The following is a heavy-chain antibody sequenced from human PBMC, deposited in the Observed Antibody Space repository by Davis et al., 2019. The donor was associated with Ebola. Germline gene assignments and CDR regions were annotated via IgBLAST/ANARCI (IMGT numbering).Heavy chain of an antibody. Sequence: GESLKISCKGSGYSFSNNWVGWVRQMPGKGLEWMGIIYPGDSDTRYSPSFQGQVTISADKSISTAYLQWSSLKASDTAMYYCARHGSIVGATPPNYWGQGTLVTVSS. CDR1: GYSFSNNW. V-gene: IGHV5-51*01. CDR3: ARHGSIVGATPPNY. J-gene: IGHJ4*02. CDR2: IYPGDSDT. D-gene: IGHD1-26*01.